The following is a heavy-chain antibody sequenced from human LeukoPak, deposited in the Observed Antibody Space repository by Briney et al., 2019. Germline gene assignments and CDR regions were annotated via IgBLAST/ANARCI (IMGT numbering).Heavy chain of an antibody. CDR1: GFTVSSNY. CDR2: ISSSSSYI. V-gene: IGHV3-21*01. Sequence: KSGGSLRLSCAASGFTVSSNYMSWVRQAPGRGLEWVSSISSSSSYIYYADSVKGRFTISRDNAKNSLYLQMNSLRAEDTAVYYCARDVGSHSPTVTTNYWGQGTLVTVSS. CDR3: ARDVGSHSPTVTTNY. J-gene: IGHJ4*02. D-gene: IGHD4-17*01.